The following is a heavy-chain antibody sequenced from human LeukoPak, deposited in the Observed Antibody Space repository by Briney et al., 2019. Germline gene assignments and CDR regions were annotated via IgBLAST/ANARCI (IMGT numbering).Heavy chain of an antibody. CDR3: AKDHRGYYDSSGYYGMDV. V-gene: IGHV3-9*01. D-gene: IGHD3-22*01. J-gene: IGHJ6*02. Sequence: GGSLRLSCAASGFTFDDYAMHWVRQAPGKGLEWVSGISWNSGSIGYADSAKGRFTNSRDNAKNSLYLQMNSLRAEDTALYYCAKDHRGYYDSSGYYGMDVWGQGTTVTVSS. CDR1: GFTFDDYA. CDR2: ISWNSGSI.